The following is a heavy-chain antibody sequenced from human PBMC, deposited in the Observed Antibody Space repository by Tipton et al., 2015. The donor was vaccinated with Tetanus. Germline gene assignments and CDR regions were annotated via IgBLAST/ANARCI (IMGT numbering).Heavy chain of an antibody. Sequence: TLSLTCTVSGGSFSSSNDYWAWIRQPPGKGLEWVGSIYYGGSTYFNPSLRSRGTISINTSRNQFSLQLSSVTAADTALYFCARRSHIGAPVWGQGTRVTVAS. D-gene: IGHD2-21*01. CDR3: ARRSHIGAPV. V-gene: IGHV4-39*01. J-gene: IGHJ3*01. CDR2: IYYGGST. CDR1: GGSFSSSNDY.